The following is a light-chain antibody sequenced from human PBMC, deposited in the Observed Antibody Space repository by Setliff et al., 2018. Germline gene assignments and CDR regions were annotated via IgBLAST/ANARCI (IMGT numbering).Light chain of an antibody. V-gene: IGLV1-40*01. CDR3: QSYGGSLGGYV. CDR2: GNS. Sequence: QSVLTQPPSVSGAPGQRVTISCTGSSPDIGAGFSVHWYQQLPGTAPKLLIYGNSNRPSGVPDRFSGSKSGTSASLAITGLQAEDEADYYCQSYGGSLGGYVFGTGTKVTVL. CDR1: SPDIGAGFS. J-gene: IGLJ1*01.